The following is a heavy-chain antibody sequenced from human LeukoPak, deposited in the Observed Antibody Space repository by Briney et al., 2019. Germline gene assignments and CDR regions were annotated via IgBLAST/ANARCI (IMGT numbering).Heavy chain of an antibody. D-gene: IGHD3-10*01. J-gene: IGHJ4*02. CDR3: AKAEGSGNQPFDN. Sequence: GGSLRLSCAASGFTFSSYAMSWVRQAPGKGLQWVSFISGGGGTTYYADSVKGRFTVSRDNSKNTLYLQMSSLRAEDTAVYYCAKAEGSGNQPFDNWGQGTLVTVSS. CDR1: GFTFSSYA. V-gene: IGHV3-23*01. CDR2: ISGGGGTT.